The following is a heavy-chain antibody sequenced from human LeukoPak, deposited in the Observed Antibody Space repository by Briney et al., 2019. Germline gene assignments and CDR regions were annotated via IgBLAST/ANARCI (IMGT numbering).Heavy chain of an antibody. CDR1: RFTFSIYW. CDR3: ARVGLRFGPAQTYYYYGMDV. Sequence: GGSLRLSCAPSRFTFSIYWMRSARQPPGKGLGWVTNRKKDGSEKYYVDSVKGRFTISRDNAKNSLYLQMNSLRAEDTAVYYCARVGLRFGPAQTYYYYGMDVWGQGTTVTVSS. J-gene: IGHJ6*02. CDR2: RKKDGSEK. D-gene: IGHD5-12*01. V-gene: IGHV3-7*04.